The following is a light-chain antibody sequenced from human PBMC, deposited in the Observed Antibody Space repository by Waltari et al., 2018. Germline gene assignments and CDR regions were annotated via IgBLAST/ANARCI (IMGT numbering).Light chain of an antibody. J-gene: IGKJ1*01. CDR1: QNIGIY. CDR3: QQSHNTPWT. V-gene: IGKV1-39*01. CDR2: AAS. Sequence: DIQRTQPPSSLSASVGNRVSMTCRASQNIGIYLNWYQQKPGKAPNLLIYAASSLQSGVPSRFSGSGSGTDFTLTISSLQPEDFATYYCQQSHNTPWTFGQGTKVEIK.